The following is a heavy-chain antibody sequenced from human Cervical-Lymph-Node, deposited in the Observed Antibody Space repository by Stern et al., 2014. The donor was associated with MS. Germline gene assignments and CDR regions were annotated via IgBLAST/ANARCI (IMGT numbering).Heavy chain of an antibody. CDR2: IIPLFGTA. Sequence: VQLVESGAEVKKPGSSVKVSCKASGGSFSNDAFSWVRQAPGQGLEWMGGIIPLFGTAKYTQRFQGRVSITADKSTTTVYMELSGLRPDDTAVYFCARDPPLINKAKTQNHWGQGTLVTVSS. CDR1: GGSFSNDA. CDR3: ARDPPLINKAKTQNH. J-gene: IGHJ5*02. V-gene: IGHV1-69*06.